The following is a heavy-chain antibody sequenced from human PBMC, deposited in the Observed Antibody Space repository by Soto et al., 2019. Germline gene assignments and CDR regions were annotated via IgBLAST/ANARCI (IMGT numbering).Heavy chain of an antibody. J-gene: IGHJ4*02. Sequence: EVQLVESGGGLVQPGGSLRLSCAASGFTVSSNYMSWVRQAPGKGLEWVSVIYSGGSTYYADSVKGRFTISRDNSKNTLYLQMNSLRAEDTAVYYCARVGTETGWFGELLAQAGYYFDYWGQGTLVTVSS. CDR1: GFTVSSNY. V-gene: IGHV3-66*01. D-gene: IGHD3-10*01. CDR2: IYSGGST. CDR3: ARVGTETGWFGELLAQAGYYFDY.